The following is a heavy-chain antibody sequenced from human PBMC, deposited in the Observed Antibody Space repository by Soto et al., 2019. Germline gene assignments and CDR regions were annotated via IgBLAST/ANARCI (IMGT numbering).Heavy chain of an antibody. Sequence: ASVKVSCKASGYTFTSYGISWVRQAPGQGLEWMGWISAYNGNTNYAQKLQGRVTMTTDTSTSTAYMELRSLRSDDTAVYYCARDQYDFWSGYFYFDYWGQGTLVTVSS. V-gene: IGHV1-18*01. D-gene: IGHD3-3*01. CDR1: GYTFTSYG. CDR3: ARDQYDFWSGYFYFDY. J-gene: IGHJ4*02. CDR2: ISAYNGNT.